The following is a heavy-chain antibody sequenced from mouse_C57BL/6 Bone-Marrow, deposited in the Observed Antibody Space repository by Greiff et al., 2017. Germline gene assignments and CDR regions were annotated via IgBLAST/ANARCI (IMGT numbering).Heavy chain of an antibody. V-gene: IGHV1-55*01. Sequence: QVQLQQSGAELVKPGASVKMSCKASGYTFTSYWITWVKQRPGQGLEWIGDIYPGSGSTNYNEKFKSKATLTVDTSSSTAYMQLSSLTSEDSAVYYCARPYYGSRYYFDYWGQGTTLTVSS. CDR3: ARPYYGSRYYFDY. CDR2: IYPGSGST. J-gene: IGHJ2*01. D-gene: IGHD1-1*01. CDR1: GYTFTSYW.